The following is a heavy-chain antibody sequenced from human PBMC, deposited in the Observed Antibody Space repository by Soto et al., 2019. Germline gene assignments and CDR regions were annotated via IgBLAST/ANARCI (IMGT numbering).Heavy chain of an antibody. CDR2: ISGSGDST. V-gene: IGHV3-23*01. J-gene: IGHJ5*01. CDR3: AKAGVGGFRGWDTFNWFDS. Sequence: EVQLLESGGGLVQPGGSLRLSCADSGFIFRSYAMNWVRQAPGKGLERVSGISGSGDSTYYADAVKGRFTISRDNSKNTLFLQMNSLRDDDGAVYYCAKAGVGGFRGWDTFNWFDSWGQGILVTVSS. D-gene: IGHD5-18*01. CDR1: GFIFRSYA.